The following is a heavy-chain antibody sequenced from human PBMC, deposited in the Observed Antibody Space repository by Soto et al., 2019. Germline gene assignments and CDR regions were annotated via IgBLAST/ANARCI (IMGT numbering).Heavy chain of an antibody. CDR2: IYYSGST. D-gene: IGHD3-22*01. J-gene: IGHJ4*02. Sequence: QLQLQESGPGLVKPSETLSLTCTVSGGSISSSSYYWGWIRQPPGKGLEWIGSIYYSGSTYYNPSLKSRVTISVDTSKNHFSLKLSSVTAADTAVYYCARTYYYDSRGFEYWGQGTLVTVSS. CDR3: ARTYYYDSRGFEY. V-gene: IGHV4-39*01. CDR1: GGSISSSSYY.